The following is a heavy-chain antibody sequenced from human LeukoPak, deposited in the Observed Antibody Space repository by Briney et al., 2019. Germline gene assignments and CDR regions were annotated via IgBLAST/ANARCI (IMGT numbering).Heavy chain of an antibody. V-gene: IGHV3-30*14. D-gene: IGHD3-22*01. Sequence: GGSLRLSCAASGFTFSSYAMHWVRQAPGKGLEWVAVISYDGSNKYYADSVKGRFTISRDNSKNTLYLQMNSLRAEDTAVYYCASDTYDYDGSAYGQFDYWGQGTLVTVSS. CDR1: GFTFSSYA. CDR2: ISYDGSNK. CDR3: ASDTYDYDGSAYGQFDY. J-gene: IGHJ4*02.